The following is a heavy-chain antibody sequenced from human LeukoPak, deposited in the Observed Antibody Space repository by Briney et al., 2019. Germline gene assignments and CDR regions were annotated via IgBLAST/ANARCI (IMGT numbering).Heavy chain of an antibody. J-gene: IGHJ4*02. CDR3: ARLQKYQLLFGYYDY. Sequence: PSETLSLTCTVSGGSITSSSYFWGWIRQPPGKGLEWIGSIDYSGNTYYTPSLKSRVAISVDTSKNQFSLKLSSVTATDTAVYYCARLQKYQLLFGYYDYWGQGTLVTVSS. D-gene: IGHD2-2*01. CDR2: IDYSGNT. CDR1: GGSITSSSYF. V-gene: IGHV4-39*01.